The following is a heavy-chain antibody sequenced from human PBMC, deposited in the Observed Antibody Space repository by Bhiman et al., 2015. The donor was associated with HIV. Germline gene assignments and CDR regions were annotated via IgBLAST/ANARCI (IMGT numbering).Heavy chain of an antibody. J-gene: IGHJ4*02. CDR1: GFTFSSYA. Sequence: EVQLLESGGDLVQPGGSLRLSCAASGFTFSSYAMSWVRQAPGKGLEWVSTISGGGGTTYYADSVKGRFAISRDNSKNTLYLQMNSLRAEDTAVHYCAKAMGEWNYEFSDYWGQGTLVTVSS. D-gene: IGHD1-7*01. CDR2: ISGGGGTT. V-gene: IGHV3-23*01. CDR3: AKAMGEWNYEFSDY.